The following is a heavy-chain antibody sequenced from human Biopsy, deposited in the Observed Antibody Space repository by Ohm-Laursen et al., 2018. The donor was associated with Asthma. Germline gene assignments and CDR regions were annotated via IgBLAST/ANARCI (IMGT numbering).Heavy chain of an antibody. V-gene: IGHV1-3*04. J-gene: IGHJ3*01. CDR2: VNTGNGDT. CDR1: GYSFISFA. Sequence: SVKVSCKSSGYSFISFAIHWVRQAPGQRLEWMGWVNTGNGDTKYSQKFQGRVTITRDTSASTAYMELRSLRSEDTATYYCARTYYDFLTGQVKDVFGVWGQGTMVTVSS. D-gene: IGHD3-9*01. CDR3: ARTYYDFLTGQVKDVFGV.